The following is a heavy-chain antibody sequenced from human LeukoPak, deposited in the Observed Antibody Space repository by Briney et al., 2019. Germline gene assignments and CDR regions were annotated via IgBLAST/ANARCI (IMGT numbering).Heavy chain of an antibody. V-gene: IGHV4-4*02. J-gene: IGHJ4*02. CDR3: ARDGDGDYVLGGADY. D-gene: IGHD4-17*01. Sequence: PSETLSLTCAVSGGSISSSNWWSWVRQPPGKGLEWIGEIYHSGSTNYNPSLKSRVTISVDTSKNQFSLKLSSVTAADTAVYYCARDGDGDYVLGGADYWGQGTLVTVSS. CDR2: IYHSGST. CDR1: GGSISSSNW.